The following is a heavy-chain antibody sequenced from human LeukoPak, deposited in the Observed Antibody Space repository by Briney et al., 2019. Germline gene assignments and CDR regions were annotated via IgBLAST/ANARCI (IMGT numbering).Heavy chain of an antibody. Sequence: GGSLRLSCAASGVTFSSYSMNWVRQAPGKGLEWVSSISSRSTYIYYAGSVKGRFTISRDNAKNSLYLQMNSLRAEDTAVYFCAKSTRAVMAMMDVWGKGTTVTVSS. D-gene: IGHD3-16*01. J-gene: IGHJ6*04. CDR2: ISSRSTYI. V-gene: IGHV3-21*01. CDR3: AKSTRAVMAMMDV. CDR1: GVTFSSYS.